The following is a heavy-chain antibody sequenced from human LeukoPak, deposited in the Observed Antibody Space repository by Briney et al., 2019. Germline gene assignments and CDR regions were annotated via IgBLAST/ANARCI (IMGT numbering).Heavy chain of an antibody. J-gene: IGHJ4*02. CDR3: ARDGVDDILTGYYFY. Sequence: SETLSLTCTVSGGSISSSSYYWGWIRQPPGKGLEWIGSIYYSGSTYYNPSLKSRVTISVDTSKNQFSLKLSPVTAADTAVYYCARDGVDDILTGYYFYWGQGTLVTVSS. CDR2: IYYSGST. V-gene: IGHV4-39*07. CDR1: GGSISSSSYY. D-gene: IGHD3-9*01.